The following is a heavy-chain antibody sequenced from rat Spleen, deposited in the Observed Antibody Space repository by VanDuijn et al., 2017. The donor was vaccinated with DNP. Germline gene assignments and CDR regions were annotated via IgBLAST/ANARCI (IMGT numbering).Heavy chain of an antibody. J-gene: IGHJ2*01. D-gene: IGHD1-9*01. CDR3: TKMDPYGYKGDY. V-gene: IGHV3-3*01. CDR1: AYSITSSYR. Sequence: EVQLQESGPGLVKPSQSLSLTCSVTAYSITSSYRWNWIRKFPGNKLEWMGYINGAGSTDYNPSLKSRISITRDTSKNQFFLQVKSVTIEDTATYYCTKMDPYGYKGDYWGHGVMVTVSS. CDR2: INGAGST.